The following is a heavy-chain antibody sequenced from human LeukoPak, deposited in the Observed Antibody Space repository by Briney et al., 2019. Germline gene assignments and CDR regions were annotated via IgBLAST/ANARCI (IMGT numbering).Heavy chain of an antibody. V-gene: IGHV3-23*01. CDR3: AKSGYNRFDY. D-gene: IGHD5-24*01. CDR1: GFTFSSYG. Sequence: GGSLRLSCAASGFTFSSYGMSWVRQAPGKGLEWVSSISGSGSGGSTYYADSVKGRFTISRDNSKNTLYLQMNSLRAEDTAVYYCAKSGYNRFDYWGQGTLVTVSS. CDR2: ISGSGSGGST. J-gene: IGHJ4*02.